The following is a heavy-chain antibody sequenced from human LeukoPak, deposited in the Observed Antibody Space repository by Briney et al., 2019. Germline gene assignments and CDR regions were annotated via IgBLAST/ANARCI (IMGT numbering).Heavy chain of an antibody. J-gene: IGHJ4*01. CDR1: GFTFSSHP. D-gene: IGHD3-22*01. CDR3: ARDPDYYDSS. V-gene: IGHV3-21*01. Sequence: GGSLRLSCAVSGFTFSSHPMNWVRQAPGKGLEWVSSISSSSSYIYCADSVKGRFTISRDNAKNSLYLQMNSLRAEDTAVYYCARDPDYYDSSWGQGTLVTVS. CDR2: ISSSSSYI.